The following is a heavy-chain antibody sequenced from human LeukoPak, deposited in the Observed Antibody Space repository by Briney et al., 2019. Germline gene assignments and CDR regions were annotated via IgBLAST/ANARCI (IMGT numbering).Heavy chain of an antibody. V-gene: IGHV3-21*01. CDR2: ISRNSSHM. J-gene: IGHJ1*01. Sequence: PGGSLRLSCAASGVTFNSYSMYWVRQAPGKGLEWVSYISRNSSHMFYADSVKGRFSISRDNANKSLYLQMSSLRAEDTAVYYCVRDSGSSYGYYFLHWGQGTLVTVSS. CDR1: GVTFNSYS. D-gene: IGHD1-26*01. CDR3: VRDSGSSYGYYFLH.